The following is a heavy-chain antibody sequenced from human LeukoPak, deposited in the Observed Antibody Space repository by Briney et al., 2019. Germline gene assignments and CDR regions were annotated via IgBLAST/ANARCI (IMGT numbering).Heavy chain of an antibody. CDR2: IYYSGRT. D-gene: IGHD3-22*01. V-gene: IGHV4-59*12. CDR1: GGSISSYY. Sequence: SETLSLTCTVSGGSISSYYWSWIRQPPGKGLEWIGYIYYSGRTNYNPSLKSRVTISVDTSKNQFSLKLSSVTAADTAVYYCARDRYYYDSSGYYYFDYWGQGTLVTVSS. CDR3: ARDRYYYDSSGYYYFDY. J-gene: IGHJ4*02.